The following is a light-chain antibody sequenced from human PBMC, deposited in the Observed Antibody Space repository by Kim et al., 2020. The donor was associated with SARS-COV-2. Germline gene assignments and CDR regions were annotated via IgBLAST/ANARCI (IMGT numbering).Light chain of an antibody. CDR2: SNN. CDR1: SPNIGSNT. J-gene: IGLJ3*02. Sequence: QSVLTQPPSASGTPGQRVTISCSGSSPNIGSNTVNWYQQLPGTAPKLLIYSNNQRPSGVPDRFSCSKSGTSASLAISGLQSEDEADYYCAAWDDSLNGKVFGGGTKLTVL. V-gene: IGLV1-44*01. CDR3: AAWDDSLNGKV.